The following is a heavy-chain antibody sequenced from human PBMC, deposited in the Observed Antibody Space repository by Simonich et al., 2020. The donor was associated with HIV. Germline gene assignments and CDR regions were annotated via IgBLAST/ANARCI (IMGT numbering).Heavy chain of an antibody. D-gene: IGHD6-6*01. V-gene: IGHV2-5*02. Sequence: QITLKESGPTLVKPTQPLPLTCTFSGFSLSTSEVGVGWILQPPGKALEWLALIYWESDKRYNPSLKSRLTITKDTSKSHVVLTMTNMDPVDTATYYCVLWRQLVRTWAFDIWGQGTMVTVSS. J-gene: IGHJ3*02. CDR2: IYWESDK. CDR1: GFSLSTSEVG. CDR3: VLWRQLVRTWAFDI.